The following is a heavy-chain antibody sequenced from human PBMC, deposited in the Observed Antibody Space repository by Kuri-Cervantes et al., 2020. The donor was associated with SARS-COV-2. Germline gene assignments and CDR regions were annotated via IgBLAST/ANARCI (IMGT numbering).Heavy chain of an antibody. CDR3: ARHNGGAIFGVVFQTYYFDY. J-gene: IGHJ4*02. CDR2: ISYDGSNK. CDR1: GFTFSSYG. D-gene: IGHD3-3*01. Sequence: GESLKISFAASGFTFSSYGMHWVRQAPGKGLEWVAVISYDGSNKYYADSVKGRFTISRDNSKNTLYLQMNSLRAEDTAVYYCARHNGGAIFGVVFQTYYFDYWGQGTLVTVSS. V-gene: IGHV3-30*03.